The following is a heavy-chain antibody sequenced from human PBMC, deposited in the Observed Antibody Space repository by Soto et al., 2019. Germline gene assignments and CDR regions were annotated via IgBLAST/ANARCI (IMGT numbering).Heavy chain of an antibody. J-gene: IGHJ3*02. CDR1: GGTFSSYA. D-gene: IGHD7-27*01. CDR3: ASLGILNAFDI. Sequence: SVKVSCKASGGTFSSYAINWVRQAPGQGLEWMGGIIPIVGTANYAQMFQGRVTITADESTSTAYMELNSLRSEDTVLYYCASLGILNAFDIWGRGTMVTVSS. CDR2: IIPIVGTA. V-gene: IGHV1-69*13.